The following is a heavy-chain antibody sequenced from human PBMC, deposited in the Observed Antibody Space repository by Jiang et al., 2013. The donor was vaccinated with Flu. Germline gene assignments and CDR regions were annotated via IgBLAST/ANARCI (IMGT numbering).Heavy chain of an antibody. CDR3: ARSGGYCSSTSCYKPHQYYYYMDV. CDR2: IYYSGST. CDR1: GGSISSSSYY. V-gene: IGHV4-39*01. D-gene: IGHD2-2*02. Sequence: LTCTVSGGSISSSSYYWGWIRQPPGKGLEWIGSIYYSGSTYYNPSLKSRVTISVDTSKNQFSLKLSSVTAADTAVYYCARSGGYCSSTSCYKPHQYYYYMDVWGKGTTVTVSS. J-gene: IGHJ6*03.